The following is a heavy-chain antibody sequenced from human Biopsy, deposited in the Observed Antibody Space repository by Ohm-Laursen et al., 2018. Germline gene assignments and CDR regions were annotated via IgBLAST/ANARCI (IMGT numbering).Heavy chain of an antibody. V-gene: IGHV1-2*02. CDR1: SYTFTDYN. J-gene: IGHJ4*02. D-gene: IGHD5-18*01. CDR3: ARDPRDTALGIFDY. CDR2: INCKTGAT. Sequence: SVKVSCKASSYTFTDYNIHWMRQAPGQGLEWLGYINCKTGATNYAQKFQGTVTMTRDTSISTAYLALGSLRSADPAIYYCARDPRDTALGIFDYWGLGTLVTVSS.